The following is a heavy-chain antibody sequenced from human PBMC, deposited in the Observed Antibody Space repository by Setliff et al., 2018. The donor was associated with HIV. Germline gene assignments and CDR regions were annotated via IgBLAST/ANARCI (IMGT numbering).Heavy chain of an antibody. J-gene: IGHJ4*02. CDR3: VRGGARLDY. CDR1: GFSLSNYW. Sequence: GSLRLSCVGTGFSLSNYWMGWVRQAPGKGLEWVANIKEDGSDIYYVDSVKGRFTISRDNARNSLFLQMNSLRGDDTAVYYCVRGGARLDYWGQGTQVTVSS. CDR2: IKEDGSDI. D-gene: IGHD1-26*01. V-gene: IGHV3-7*01.